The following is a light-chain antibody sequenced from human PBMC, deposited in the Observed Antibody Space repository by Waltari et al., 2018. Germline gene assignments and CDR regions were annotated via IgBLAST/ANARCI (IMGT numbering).Light chain of an antibody. J-gene: IGLJ2*01. CDR1: RAAVGAYNY. V-gene: IGLV2-11*01. CDR3: CSRAGSSVV. Sequence: QSALTQPRSVSGSPGQSVTISCTGTRAAVGAYNYVSWYQDQPGKAPRPTIYDVSERPSGVPDRFSASKSGNTASLTISGLQAEDEGSYHCCSRAGSSVVFGGGTKLTVL. CDR2: DVS.